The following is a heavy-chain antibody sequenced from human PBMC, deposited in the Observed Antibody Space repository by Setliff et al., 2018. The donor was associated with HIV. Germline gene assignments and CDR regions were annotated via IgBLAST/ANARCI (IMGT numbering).Heavy chain of an antibody. CDR1: GGSFTSYY. CDR3: ARGWHGGMVRVDS. V-gene: IGHV4-34*01. Sequence: PSETLSLTCGVYGGSFTSYYWNWIRQPPGMGLEWIGEINHSGSANYNPSLRTRVTLSIDPSKKQFSLKLNSATAADTALYFCARGWHGGMVRVDSWGQGTLVTVSS. J-gene: IGHJ4*02. CDR2: INHSGSA. D-gene: IGHD1-26*01.